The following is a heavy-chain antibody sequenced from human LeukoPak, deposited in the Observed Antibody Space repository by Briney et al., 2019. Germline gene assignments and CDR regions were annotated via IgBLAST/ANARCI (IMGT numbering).Heavy chain of an antibody. J-gene: IGHJ4*02. CDR2: ICGSTDTI. D-gene: IGHD3-3*01. CDR1: GFTFNPSG. V-gene: IGHV3-48*01. CDR3: ARDFWRGYYFDGLDY. Sequence: GGSLRLSSVASGFTFNPSGMKWGRPGLGKGLYRGSYICGSTDTIYYAESVKGRFSISRDNAKNSLYLQMNTLRAEDTAVYYCARDFWRGYYFDGLDYWGQGTLVSVSS.